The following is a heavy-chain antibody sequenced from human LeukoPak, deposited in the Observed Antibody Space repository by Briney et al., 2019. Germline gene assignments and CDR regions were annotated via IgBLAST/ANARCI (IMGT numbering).Heavy chain of an antibody. CDR3: ATQSPYSYGTQDYYYYYMDV. J-gene: IGHJ6*03. V-gene: IGHV1-18*01. Sequence: ASVKVSCKASGYTFTSYGISWVRQAPGQGLEWMGWISAYNGNTNYAQKLQGRVTMTTDTSTSTAYMELRSLRSGDTAVYYCATQSPYSYGTQDYYYYYMDVWGKGTTVTVSS. D-gene: IGHD5-18*01. CDR1: GYTFTSYG. CDR2: ISAYNGNT.